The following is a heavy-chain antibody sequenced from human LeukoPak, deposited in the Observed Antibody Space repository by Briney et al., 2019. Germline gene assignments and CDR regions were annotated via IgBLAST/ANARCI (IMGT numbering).Heavy chain of an antibody. J-gene: IGHJ4*02. CDR3: ARYSSGWYHFDS. CDR2: ISAYNGNT. D-gene: IGHD6-19*01. V-gene: IGHV1-18*01. CDR1: GYTFTSHG. Sequence: APVKVSCKASGYTFTSHGISWVRQAPGQGLEWMGWISAYNGNTNYAQKLQGRVTMTTDTSTSTAYMELRSLRSDDTAVYYCARYSSGWYHFDSWGQGTLVTVSS.